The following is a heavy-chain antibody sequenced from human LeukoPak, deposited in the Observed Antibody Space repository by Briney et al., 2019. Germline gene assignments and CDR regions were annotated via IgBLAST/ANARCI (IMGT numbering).Heavy chain of an antibody. CDR3: ASGYGSGSYQPTDY. V-gene: IGHV4-34*01. CDR1: GGSFSGYY. Sequence: SETLSLTCAVYGGSFSGYYWSWIRQPPGKGLEWIGEINHSGSTNYNPPLKSRVTISVDTSKNQFSLKLSSVTAADTAVYYCASGYGSGSYQPTDYWGQGTLVTVSS. J-gene: IGHJ4*02. CDR2: INHSGST. D-gene: IGHD3-10*01.